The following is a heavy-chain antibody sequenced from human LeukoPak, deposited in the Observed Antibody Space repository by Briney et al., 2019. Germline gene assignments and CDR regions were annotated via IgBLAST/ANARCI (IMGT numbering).Heavy chain of an antibody. V-gene: IGHV3-7*03. CDR2: IRQDGSDK. D-gene: IGHD3-10*01. Sequence: GGSQRLSCAASGFTFSNYWMSWVRQAPGKGLEWVANIRQDGSDKYYVDSVKGRLTISRDNAKNSLYLQMNSLRAEDTAVYYCAREREFGEFFDYWGQGTLVTVSS. CDR3: AREREFGEFFDY. CDR1: GFTFSNYW. J-gene: IGHJ4*02.